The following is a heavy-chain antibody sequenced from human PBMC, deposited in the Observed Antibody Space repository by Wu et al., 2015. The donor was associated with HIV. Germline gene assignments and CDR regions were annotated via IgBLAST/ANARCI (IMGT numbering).Heavy chain of an antibody. V-gene: IGHV1-69*13. Sequence: QVQLVQSGAEVKKPGSSVKVSCKASGGTFSSYAISWVRQAPGQGLEWMGGIIPIIGTTKYAQKFQGRVTITADESTSTAYMELTSLRSGDTAVYYCTREGASRWYPQDEYFQYWGQGTLVTVSS. CDR1: GGTFSSYA. CDR2: IIPIIGTT. D-gene: IGHD6-19*01. J-gene: IGHJ1*01. CDR3: TREGASRWYPQDEYFQY.